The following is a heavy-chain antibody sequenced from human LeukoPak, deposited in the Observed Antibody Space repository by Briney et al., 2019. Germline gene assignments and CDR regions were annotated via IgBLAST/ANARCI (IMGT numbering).Heavy chain of an antibody. CDR3: AAGLRDPDY. J-gene: IGHJ4*02. Sequence: SVTVSCTASGFTFTSSAMQWVRQPRRQRLEWIGWIVVGSGNTNYAQKFQERVTITRDMSTSTAYMELSSLRSEDTAVYYCAAGLRDPDYWGQGTLVTVSS. D-gene: IGHD5-12*01. CDR1: GFTFTSSA. CDR2: IVVGSGNT. V-gene: IGHV1-58*02.